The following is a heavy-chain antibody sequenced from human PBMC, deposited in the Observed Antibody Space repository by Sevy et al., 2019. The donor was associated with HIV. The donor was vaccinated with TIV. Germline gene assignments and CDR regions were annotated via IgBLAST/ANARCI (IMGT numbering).Heavy chain of an antibody. Sequence: SQTLSLTCAISGDSVSSNSAAWNWIRQSPSRGLERLGRTYYRSKWYNDYAVSVKSRITINPDTSKNQFSLQLNSVTPEDTAVYYCAIGGAAANNNWFDPWGQGTLVTVSS. D-gene: IGHD6-13*01. CDR3: AIGGAAANNNWFDP. V-gene: IGHV6-1*01. CDR2: TYYRSKWYN. CDR1: GDSVSSNSAA. J-gene: IGHJ5*02.